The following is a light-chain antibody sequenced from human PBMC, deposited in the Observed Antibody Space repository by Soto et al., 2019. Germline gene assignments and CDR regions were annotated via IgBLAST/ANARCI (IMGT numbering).Light chain of an antibody. V-gene: IGLV2-14*03. CDR1: SSDIAIYNY. CDR3: SSYTSSSVV. CDR2: DVS. J-gene: IGLJ2*01. Sequence: QSALTQPASVSGSPGQSITISCTGTSSDIAIYNYVSWYQQHPGIAPNLMIYDVSHRPSGVSTRFSGSTFGNTASLTISGLQAEDEADYYCSSYTSSSVVFGGGTKLTVL.